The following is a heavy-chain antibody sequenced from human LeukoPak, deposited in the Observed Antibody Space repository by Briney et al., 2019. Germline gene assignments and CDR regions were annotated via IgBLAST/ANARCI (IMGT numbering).Heavy chain of an antibody. V-gene: IGHV4-34*01. D-gene: IGHD2-15*01. CDR2: INHSGST. CDR1: GGSFSGYY. J-gene: IGHJ6*03. CDR3: ARPYSMYYYMDV. Sequence: SETLSLTCAVYGGSFSGYYWSWIRQAPGKGLEWIGEINHSGSTNYNPSLKSRVTISVDTSKNQFSLNLSSVTAADTAVYYCARPYSMYYYMDVWGKGTTVTVSS.